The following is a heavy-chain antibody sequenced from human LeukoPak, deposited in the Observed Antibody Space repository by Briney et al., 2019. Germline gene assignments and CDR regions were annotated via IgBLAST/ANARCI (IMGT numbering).Heavy chain of an antibody. J-gene: IGHJ4*02. Sequence: GPVKVSCKASGYTFTSYGISWVRQAPGQGLEWMGWISAYNGNTNYAQKLQGRVTMTTDTSTSTAYMELGSLRSDDTAVYYCAYESYDSSGYYYDYWGQGTLVTVSS. V-gene: IGHV1-18*01. CDR2: ISAYNGNT. CDR3: AYESYDSSGYYYDY. CDR1: GYTFTSYG. D-gene: IGHD3-22*01.